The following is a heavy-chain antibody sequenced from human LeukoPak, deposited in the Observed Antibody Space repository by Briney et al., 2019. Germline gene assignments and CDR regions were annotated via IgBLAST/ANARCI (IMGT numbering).Heavy chain of an antibody. Sequence: PGGSLRLSCAASGFTFSSYAMSWVRQAPGKGLEWVSAISGSGGSTYYADSVKGRFTISRDYSNNTVYLQMNSLRAEDTAVYYCVKEGEVVITHRFDSWGQGTLVTVSS. CDR3: VKEGEVVITHRFDS. CDR2: ISGSGGST. V-gene: IGHV3-23*01. D-gene: IGHD3-22*01. J-gene: IGHJ4*02. CDR1: GFTFSSYA.